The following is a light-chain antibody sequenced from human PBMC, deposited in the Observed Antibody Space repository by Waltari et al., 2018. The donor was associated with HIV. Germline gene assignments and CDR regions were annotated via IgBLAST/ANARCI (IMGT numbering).Light chain of an antibody. V-gene: IGLV2-14*01. Sequence: QSALTQPASVSGSPGQSITISCTGSSSDVGGHNYVSWYQQHPGKAPKLMIYEVSHRPSGVSSRFSGSRSGNTASLTISGLQAEDEADYYCSSYHTITTTVTFGGGTKLTVL. CDR2: EVS. J-gene: IGLJ2*01. CDR1: SSDVGGHNY. CDR3: SSYHTITTTVT.